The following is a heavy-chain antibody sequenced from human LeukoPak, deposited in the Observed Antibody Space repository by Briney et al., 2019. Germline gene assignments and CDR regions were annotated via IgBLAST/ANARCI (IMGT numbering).Heavy chain of an antibody. V-gene: IGHV3-33*08. Sequence: TGGSLRLSCAASGFTFSSYGMHWVRQAPGKGLEWAAVIWYDGSNKYYADSVKGRFTISRDNSKNTLYLQMNSLRAEDTAVYYCARGILVLNYYDSNQMVDYWGQGTLVTVSS. CDR1: GFTFSSYG. CDR2: IWYDGSNK. D-gene: IGHD3-22*01. CDR3: ARGILVLNYYDSNQMVDY. J-gene: IGHJ4*02.